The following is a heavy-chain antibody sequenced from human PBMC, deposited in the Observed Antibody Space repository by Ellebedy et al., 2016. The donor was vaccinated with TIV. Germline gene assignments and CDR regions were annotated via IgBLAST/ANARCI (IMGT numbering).Heavy chain of an antibody. J-gene: IGHJ3*02. CDR3: ASAYCSSTSCYGDAFDI. CDR2: IIPILGIA. CDR1: GGTFSSYA. Sequence: AASVKVSCKASGGTFSSYAISWVRQAPGQGLEWMGRIIPILGIANYAQKLQGRVTMTTDTSTSTAYMELRSLRSDDTAVYYCASAYCSSTSCYGDAFDIWGQGTMVTVSS. V-gene: IGHV1-69*04. D-gene: IGHD2-2*01.